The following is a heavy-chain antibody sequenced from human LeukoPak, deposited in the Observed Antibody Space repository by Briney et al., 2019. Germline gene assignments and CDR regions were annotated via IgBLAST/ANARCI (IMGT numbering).Heavy chain of an antibody. CDR1: GGSISSYY. V-gene: IGHV4-4*07. CDR2: IYTSGST. Sequence: SETLSLTCTVPGGSISSYYWSWIRQPAGKGLEWIGRIYTSGSTNYNPSLKSRVTMSVDTSKNQFSLKLSSVTAADTAVYYCARDGTSITIFGVVYTLWFDPWGQGTLVTVSS. D-gene: IGHD3-3*01. CDR3: ARDGTSITIFGVVYTLWFDP. J-gene: IGHJ5*02.